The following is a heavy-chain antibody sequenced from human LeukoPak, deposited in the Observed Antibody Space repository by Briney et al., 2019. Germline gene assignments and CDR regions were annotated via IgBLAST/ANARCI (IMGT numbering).Heavy chain of an antibody. CDR3: ASARHPYSSDFDY. CDR2: IYYSGGT. J-gene: IGHJ4*02. V-gene: IGHV4-59*01. D-gene: IGHD6-19*01. Sequence: SETLSLTCTVSGGSIRSYNWNWIRQLPGKGLEWIGYIYYSGGTNQNPSLKSRVTISVDTPKNQFSLKLSSVTAADTAVYYCASARHPYSSDFDYWGQGTLVTVSS. CDR1: GGSIRSYN.